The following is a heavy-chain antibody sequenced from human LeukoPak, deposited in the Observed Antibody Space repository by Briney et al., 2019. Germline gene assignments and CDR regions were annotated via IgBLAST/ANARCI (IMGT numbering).Heavy chain of an antibody. J-gene: IGHJ4*02. Sequence: GGSLRLSCAASGFTFSSYAMSWVRQAPGKGLEWVSAISGSGGSTYYADSVKGRFTISRDNSKNTLYLQMNSLRAEDTAVYYCAKDLSRSKYIVVVPAAIPGYFDYWGQGTLVTVSS. V-gene: IGHV3-23*01. D-gene: IGHD2-2*02. CDR2: ISGSGGST. CDR3: AKDLSRSKYIVVVPAAIPGYFDY. CDR1: GFTFSSYA.